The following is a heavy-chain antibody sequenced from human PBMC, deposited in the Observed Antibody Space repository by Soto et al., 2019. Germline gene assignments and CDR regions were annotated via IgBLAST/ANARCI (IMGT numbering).Heavy chain of an antibody. CDR1: GGSISSYY. CDR3: AREMGYCTSTSCHAGPLYYYMDV. J-gene: IGHJ6*03. CDR2: IYYSGSP. V-gene: IGHV4-59*01. D-gene: IGHD2-2*01. Sequence: PSETLSLTCTVSGGSISSYYWSWIRQPTGKGLEWIGFIYYSGSPNYNPSLKSRVTISVDTSKNQFSLKLTSVTAADTAVYYCAREMGYCTSTSCHAGPLYYYMDVWGKGTTVTVSS.